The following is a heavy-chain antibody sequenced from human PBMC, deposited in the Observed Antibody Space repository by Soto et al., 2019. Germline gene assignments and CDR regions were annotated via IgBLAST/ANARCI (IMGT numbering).Heavy chain of an antibody. D-gene: IGHD3-3*01. CDR2: ISSRGSSI. CDR1: GFTFSDYY. J-gene: IGHJ6*02. CDR3: ARGYYDFWSGYYISPYGMDV. V-gene: IGHV3-11*01. Sequence: GGSLRLSCAVSGFTFSDYYMSWIRQAPGKGLEWVSYISSRGSSIYYADSVKGRFTISRDNAKNSLYLQMNGLRAEDTAVYYCARGYYDFWSGYYISPYGMDVWRHGTTATVSS.